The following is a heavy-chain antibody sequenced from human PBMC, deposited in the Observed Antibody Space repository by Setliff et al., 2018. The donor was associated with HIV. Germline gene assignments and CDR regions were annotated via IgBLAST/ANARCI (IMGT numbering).Heavy chain of an antibody. CDR3: ARQGGYSGYGFYYYYYYMDV. J-gene: IGHJ6*03. V-gene: IGHV4-34*01. Sequence: PSETLSLTCTVSGGSISGYYWSWIRQPPGKGLEWIGEINYSGSTYYNPSLKSRVTISVDTSKNQFSLELSSVTAADTAVYYCARQGGYSGYGFYYYYYYMDVWGKGTTVTVSS. CDR2: INYSGST. CDR1: GGSISGYY. D-gene: IGHD5-12*01.